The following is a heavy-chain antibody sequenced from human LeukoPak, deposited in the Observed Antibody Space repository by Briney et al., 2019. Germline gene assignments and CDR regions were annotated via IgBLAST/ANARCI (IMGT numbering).Heavy chain of an antibody. Sequence: SETLSLTCTVSGGSISSYYWSWIRQPPGKGLEWIGYIYYSGSTNYNPSLKSRVTMSVDTSKSQFSLKLSSVTAADTAVYYCARGDSGWTRIGDAFDIWGQGTMVTVSS. J-gene: IGHJ3*02. CDR2: IYYSGST. CDR1: GGSISSYY. V-gene: IGHV4-59*12. D-gene: IGHD6-19*01. CDR3: ARGDSGWTRIGDAFDI.